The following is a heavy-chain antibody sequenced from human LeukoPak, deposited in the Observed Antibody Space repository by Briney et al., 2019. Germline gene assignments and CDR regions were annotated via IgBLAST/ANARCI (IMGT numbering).Heavy chain of an antibody. V-gene: IGHV3-21*01. CDR2: ISSSSSYI. D-gene: IGHD6-6*01. Sequence: PGGSLRLSCAASGFTFSSYAMSWVRQAPGKGLEWVSSISSSSSYIHYADSVKGRFTISRDNAKNSLYLQMNSLRAEDTAVYYCARLDSSSDAGFDPWGQGTLVTVSS. CDR3: ARLDSSSDAGFDP. J-gene: IGHJ5*02. CDR1: GFTFSSYA.